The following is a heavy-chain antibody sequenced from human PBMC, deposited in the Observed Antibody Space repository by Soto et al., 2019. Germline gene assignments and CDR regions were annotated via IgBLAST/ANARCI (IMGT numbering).Heavy chain of an antibody. J-gene: IGHJ4*02. D-gene: IGHD3-22*01. V-gene: IGHV3-23*01. Sequence: GGSLRLSCAASGFTFSNNAMNWVRQAPGKGLEWVSGISGTGYGTYYADSVKGRFTISRDSSNNTLYLQVNSLRAEDTAVYYCAKATYYYDSSGYYPFDYWGQGTLVTVSS. CDR3: AKATYYYDSSGYYPFDY. CDR2: ISGTGYGT. CDR1: GFTFSNNA.